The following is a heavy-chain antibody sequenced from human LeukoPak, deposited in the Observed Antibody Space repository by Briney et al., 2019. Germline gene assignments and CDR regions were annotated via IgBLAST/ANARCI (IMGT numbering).Heavy chain of an antibody. D-gene: IGHD3-22*01. J-gene: IGHJ3*01. CDR3: ARVEHFYLSSDYYGDALNL. CDR2: ISLSGEYK. V-gene: IGHV3-21*06. Sequence: KAGGSLRLSCTASGFSFSGHSMTWVRQAPGKGLEWVSRISLSGEYKYYVDSVKGRFTVSRDNAKASLYLDMDSLRVEDTALYYCARVEHFYLSSDYYGDALNLWGQGTMVTVSS. CDR1: GFSFSGHS.